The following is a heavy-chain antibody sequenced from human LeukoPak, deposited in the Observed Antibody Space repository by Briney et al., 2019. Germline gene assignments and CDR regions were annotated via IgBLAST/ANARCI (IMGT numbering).Heavy chain of an antibody. V-gene: IGHV4-61*01. CDR1: GGSVSSGSYY. J-gene: IGHJ3*02. CDR3: ARDSRDIVATIVAFDI. Sequence: PSETLSLTCTVSGGSVSSGSYYWRWIRQPPGKGLEWIGYIYYSGSTNYNPSLKSRVTISVDTSKNQFSLKLSSVTAADTAVYYCARDSRDIVATIVAFDIWGQGTMVTVSS. D-gene: IGHD5-12*01. CDR2: IYYSGST.